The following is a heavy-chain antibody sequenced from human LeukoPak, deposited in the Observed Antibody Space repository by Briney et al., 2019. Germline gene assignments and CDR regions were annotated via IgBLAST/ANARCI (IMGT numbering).Heavy chain of an antibody. J-gene: IGHJ4*02. CDR3: ARGVGAAYFDY. D-gene: IGHD1-26*01. CDR1: GLTFNTYT. CDR2: ITSSSSYI. Sequence: PGGSLRLSCAASGLTFNTYTMNWVRQAPGKGLEWVSSITSSSSYIYYADSVKGRFTISRDNAKNSLYLQMNGLRAEDTAVYYCARGVGAAYFDYWGQGTLVTVSS. V-gene: IGHV3-21*04.